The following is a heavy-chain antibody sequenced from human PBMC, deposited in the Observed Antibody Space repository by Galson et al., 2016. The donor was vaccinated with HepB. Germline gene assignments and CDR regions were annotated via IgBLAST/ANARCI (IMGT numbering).Heavy chain of an antibody. CDR2: IYPGDSDT. CDR3: ARTVSIAAAGGADY. J-gene: IGHJ4*02. D-gene: IGHD6-13*01. Sequence: QSGAEVKRPGESLTISCKGSRYSFTTYWIGWVRQMPGKGLEWMGMIYPGDSDTRYSPSFQGQVTISADQSINTAYLQWSSLKASDTAMYYCARTVSIAAAGGADYWGQGTLVTVSS. CDR1: RYSFTTYW. V-gene: IGHV5-51*01.